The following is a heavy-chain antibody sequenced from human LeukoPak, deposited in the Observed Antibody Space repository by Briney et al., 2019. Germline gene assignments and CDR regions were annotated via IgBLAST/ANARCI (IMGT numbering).Heavy chain of an antibody. CDR2: IKSKTDGGTA. Sequence: TGGSLRLSCAASGLTFSNAWMNWVRQAPGKGPEWVGRIKSKTDGGTADYAGPVKGRFIISRDDSEKTLYLQMNSLKAEDTAVYFCTTAYGSGSSFYYYYGMDVWGQGTTVTVSS. CDR3: TTAYGSGSSFYYYYGMDV. V-gene: IGHV3-15*07. CDR1: GLTFSNAW. J-gene: IGHJ6*02. D-gene: IGHD3-10*01.